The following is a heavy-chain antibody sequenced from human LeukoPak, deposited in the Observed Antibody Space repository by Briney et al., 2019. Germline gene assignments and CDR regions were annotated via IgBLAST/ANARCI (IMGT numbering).Heavy chain of an antibody. CDR2: IIPIFGTA. D-gene: IGHD5-12*01. V-gene: IGHV1-69*13. CDR1: GGTFSSYA. J-gene: IGHJ4*02. CDR3: ARDYPYVGYSGYAPFDY. Sequence: SVKVSCKASGGTFSSYAISWVRQAPGQGLEWMGGIIPIFGTANYAQKFRGRVTITADESTSTAYMELSSLRSEDTAVYYCARDYPYVGYSGYAPFDYWGQGTLVTDSS.